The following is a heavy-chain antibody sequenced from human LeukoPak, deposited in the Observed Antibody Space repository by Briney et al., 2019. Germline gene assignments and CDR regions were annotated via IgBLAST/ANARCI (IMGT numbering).Heavy chain of an antibody. CDR2: INPNSGGT. J-gene: IGHJ6*03. D-gene: IGHD6-19*01. V-gene: IGHV1-2*02. CDR3: ARDRFIAVAGTDYYYYMDV. CDR1: GYTFTGYY. Sequence: GASVKVSCKASGYTFTGYYMHWVRQASGQGLEWMGWINPNSGGTNYAQKFQGRVTMTRDTSISTAYMELSRLRSDDTAVYYCARDRFIAVAGTDYYYYMDVWGKGTTVTVSS.